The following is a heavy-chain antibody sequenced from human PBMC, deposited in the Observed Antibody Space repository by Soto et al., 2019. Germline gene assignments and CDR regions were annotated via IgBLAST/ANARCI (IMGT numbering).Heavy chain of an antibody. CDR3: ARESHDILTGPPWVWYFDL. CDR1: GGSFSGHY. J-gene: IGHJ2*01. Sequence: QVQLQQWGAGPLRPLETLSLTCGVSGGSFSGHYWAWIRQSPGKGLEWIGEINDRGSINYNPSLKSRASISVDTSKNHYSLHLRSVTAADTAVYYCARESHDILTGPPWVWYFDLWGRGTRVTVSS. CDR2: INDRGSI. D-gene: IGHD3-9*01. V-gene: IGHV4-34*01.